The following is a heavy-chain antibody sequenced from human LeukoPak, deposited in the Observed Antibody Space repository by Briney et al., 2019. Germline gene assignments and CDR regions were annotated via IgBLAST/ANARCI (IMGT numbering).Heavy chain of an antibody. Sequence: GASVKVSCKASRYTFTMYGISWVRQAPGQGLQWLGWISPHNGNTKYAQDLQGRVSMTTDTSTSTAYLELRSLRSDDTAIYYCARDLNYVTLGYDILADVGYYFDYWGQGSLVTVSS. CDR3: ARDLNYVTLGYDILADVGYYFDY. CDR1: RYTFTMYG. CDR2: ISPHNGNT. J-gene: IGHJ4*02. D-gene: IGHD3-9*01. V-gene: IGHV1-18*01.